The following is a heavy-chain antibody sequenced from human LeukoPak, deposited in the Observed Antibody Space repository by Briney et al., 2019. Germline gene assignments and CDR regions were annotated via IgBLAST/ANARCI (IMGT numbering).Heavy chain of an antibody. J-gene: IGHJ4*02. CDR2: ISGSGGST. Sequence: GGSLRLSCAASGFTFSSYAMSWVRQAPGKGLEWVSAISGSGGSTYYADSVKGRFTISRGNSKNTLYLQMNSLRAEDTAVYYCAKNGHRVSMAGPLWGQGTLVTVSS. CDR3: AKNGHRVSMAGPL. D-gene: IGHD2/OR15-2a*01. CDR1: GFTFSSYA. V-gene: IGHV3-23*01.